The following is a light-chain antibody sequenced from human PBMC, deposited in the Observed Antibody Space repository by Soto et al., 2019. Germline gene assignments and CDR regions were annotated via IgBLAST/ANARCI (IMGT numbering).Light chain of an antibody. CDR3: QQFAISTT. CDR1: QSVSSSY. Sequence: EIVLTQSPGTLSLSPGERTTLSCRASQSVSSSYLAWYQQKPGQAPRLLIYGASNRATGIPDRFSGSGSGTDFTLTISRLEPEDFATYYCQQFAISTTFGQGTKVEVK. CDR2: GAS. J-gene: IGKJ1*01. V-gene: IGKV3-20*01.